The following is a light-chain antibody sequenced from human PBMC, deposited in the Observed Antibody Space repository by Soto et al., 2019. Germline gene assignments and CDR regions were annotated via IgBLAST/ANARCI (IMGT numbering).Light chain of an antibody. CDR1: QDIGNF. J-gene: IGKJ5*01. CDR2: AA. V-gene: IGKV1-27*01. CDR3: QKYSSVIT. Sequence: DIQLTQSPSSLSASVGDRVTITCRASQDIGNFLAWYQQKPGKVPKLLISAATLQSGVPSRFSGSGSGTDFTLTITSLQPEDVATYYCQKYSSVITFGQGTRLEIK.